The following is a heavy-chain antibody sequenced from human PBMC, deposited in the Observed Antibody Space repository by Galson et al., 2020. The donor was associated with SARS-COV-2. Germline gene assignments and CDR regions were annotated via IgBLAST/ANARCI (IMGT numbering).Heavy chain of an antibody. CDR1: GGSFSGYY. V-gene: IGHV4-34*01. J-gene: IGHJ4*02. D-gene: IGHD3-9*01. CDR3: ARHLRYFDWLHLDY. Sequence: SETLSLTCAVYGGSFSGYYWSWIRQPPGKGLEWIGEINHSGSTNYNPSLKSRVTISVDTSKNQFSLKLSSVTAADTAVYYCARHLRYFDWLHLDYWGQGTLVTVSS. CDR2: INHSGST.